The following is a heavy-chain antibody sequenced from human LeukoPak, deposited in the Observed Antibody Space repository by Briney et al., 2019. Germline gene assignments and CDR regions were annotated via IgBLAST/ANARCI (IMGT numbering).Heavy chain of an antibody. D-gene: IGHD3-10*01. V-gene: IGHV1-2*06. CDR2: INPNSGAT. CDR3: AKDHGYVGSNWFDP. J-gene: IGHJ5*02. CDR1: GYTFTDYY. Sequence: GASVKVSCRASGYTFTDYYVHWVRQAPGQGLEWMERINPNSGATNSAQKFQGKVTMTRDTSISTAYMELSRLRSDDTAMYYCAKDHGYVGSNWFDPWGQGTLVTVSS.